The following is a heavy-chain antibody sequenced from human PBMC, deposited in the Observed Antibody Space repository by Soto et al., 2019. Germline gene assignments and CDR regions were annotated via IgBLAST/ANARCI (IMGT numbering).Heavy chain of an antibody. V-gene: IGHV1-69*08. J-gene: IGHJ2*01. Sequence: QVQLVQSGAEVKKPGSSVKVSCKASGGTFSSYTISWVRQAPGQGLAWMGRIIPILGIANYAQKFQGRVTSTADKSTNTAYMELSSRRSEDTAVYSCARDTSVVRGVIITWNWYFDLWGRGTLVTVSS. D-gene: IGHD3-10*01. CDR1: GGTFSSYT. CDR3: ARDTSVVRGVIITWNWYFDL. CDR2: IIPILGIA.